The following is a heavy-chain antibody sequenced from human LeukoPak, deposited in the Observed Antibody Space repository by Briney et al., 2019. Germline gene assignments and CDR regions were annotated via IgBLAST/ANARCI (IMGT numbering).Heavy chain of an antibody. D-gene: IGHD2/OR15-2a*01. CDR1: GLTVSSNY. V-gene: IGHV3-53*01. CDR3: ARVLSVSYCDS. Sequence: GGSLRLSCAASGLTVSSNYISSVRQPPGKGLEWGSVIYSGGTTYSAASGKGRLTISRDNSKKPLYLQMNGLRGEDTAVYYCARVLSVSYCDSWGQGTLVTVSS. J-gene: IGHJ4*02. CDR2: IYSGGTT.